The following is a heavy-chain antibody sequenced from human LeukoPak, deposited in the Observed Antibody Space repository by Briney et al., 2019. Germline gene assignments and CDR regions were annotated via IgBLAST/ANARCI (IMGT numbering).Heavy chain of an antibody. CDR1: GYTFTSYA. V-gene: IGHV1-3*03. Sequence: ASVKVSCKASGYTFTSYAVHWVRRAPGQSLEWMGYINDGDGNTKYSQEFQGRVTITRDTSASIVYMELSSLRSEDMAFYCCARERGEFGGSYFLDYWGQGTRVTVSS. CDR2: INDGDGNT. CDR3: ARERGEFGGSYFLDY. J-gene: IGHJ4*02. D-gene: IGHD1-26*01.